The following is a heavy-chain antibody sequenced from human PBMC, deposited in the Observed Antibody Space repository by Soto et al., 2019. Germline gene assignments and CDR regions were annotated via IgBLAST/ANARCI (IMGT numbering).Heavy chain of an antibody. Sequence: SGALSLTCAFSGYSLSRDYYWGLIRQPPGKGLEWIGSISHSGSAYYNPSLKTRVTMSVDTSKNQFSLKLSSVTAADTALYYCARGLSGGFDYWGQGTLVTVSS. CDR2: ISHSGSA. CDR1: GYSLSRDYY. D-gene: IGHD7-27*01. CDR3: ARGLSGGFDY. J-gene: IGHJ4*02. V-gene: IGHV4-38-2*01.